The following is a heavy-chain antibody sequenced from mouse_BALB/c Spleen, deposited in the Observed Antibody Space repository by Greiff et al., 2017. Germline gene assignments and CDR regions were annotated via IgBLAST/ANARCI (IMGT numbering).Heavy chain of an antibody. CDR2: IWAGGST. V-gene: IGHV2-9*02. D-gene: IGHD1-1*01. CDR3: ARDHYYGSSYVFAY. Sequence: VKLVESGPGLVAPSQSLSITCTVSGFSLTSYGVHWVRQPPGKGLEWLGVIWAGGSTNYNSALMSRLSISKDNSKSQVFLKMNSLQTDDTAMYYCARDHYYGSSYVFAYWGQGTLVTVSA. CDR1: GFSLTSYG. J-gene: IGHJ3*01.